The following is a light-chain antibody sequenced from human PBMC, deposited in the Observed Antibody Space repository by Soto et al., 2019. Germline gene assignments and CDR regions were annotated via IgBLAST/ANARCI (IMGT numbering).Light chain of an antibody. CDR1: SSNIGSNY. CDR2: RDN. J-gene: IGLJ2*01. CDR3: AAWDDSLYGVV. Sequence: QSVLTQPPSASGTPGQRVTISCSGSSSNIGSNYVYWYQQLPGTAPKLLIYRDNQRPSGVPDRFFGSKSGTSGSLAIIGLRSEDEADYFCAAWDDSLYGVVFGGGTKRPS. V-gene: IGLV1-47*01.